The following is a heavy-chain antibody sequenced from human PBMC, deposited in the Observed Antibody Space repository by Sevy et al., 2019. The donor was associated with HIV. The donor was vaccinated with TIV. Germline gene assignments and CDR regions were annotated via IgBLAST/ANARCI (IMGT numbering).Heavy chain of an antibody. J-gene: IGHJ6*02. Sequence: GGSLRLSCAASEFTFSSYAMSWVRQAPGKGLEWVSSISGSGRYTYYADSVEGRFTISRDNSKNTLYVQMNSLGAKDTAVYYCAKGFCSGGTCPRDYYYYGMDVWGQGTTVTVSS. V-gene: IGHV3-23*01. CDR2: ISGSGRYT. CDR1: EFTFSSYA. CDR3: AKGFCSGGTCPRDYYYYGMDV. D-gene: IGHD2-15*01.